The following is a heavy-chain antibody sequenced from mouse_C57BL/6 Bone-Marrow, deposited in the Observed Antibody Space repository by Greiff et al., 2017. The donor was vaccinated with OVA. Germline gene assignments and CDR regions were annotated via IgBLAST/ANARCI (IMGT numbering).Heavy chain of an antibody. D-gene: IGHD1-1*01. J-gene: IGHJ1*03. CDR2: ISSGGSYT. Sequence: EVQRVESGGDLVKPGGSLKLSCAASGFTFSSYGMSWVRQTPDKRLEWVATISSGGSYTYYPDSVKGRFTISRDNAKNTLYLQMSSLKSEDTAMYYCARGGNYYGSSYWYFDVWGTGTTVTVSS. CDR1: GFTFSSYG. V-gene: IGHV5-6*01. CDR3: ARGGNYYGSSYWYFDV.